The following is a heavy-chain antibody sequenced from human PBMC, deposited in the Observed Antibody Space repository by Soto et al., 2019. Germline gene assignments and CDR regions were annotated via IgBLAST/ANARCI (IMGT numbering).Heavy chain of an antibody. CDR1: GFTFSSYG. CDR3: AKEAALGYSYADY. CDR2: ITGSGGGT. Sequence: EVQLLESGGGLVQPGGSLRLSCAASGFTFSSYGMSWLRQAPGKGLEWVSAITGSGGGTYYADSVKGRFTISRDNSKNTLYLQMNSLRAEDTAVYYCAKEAALGYSYADYWGQGTLVTVSS. J-gene: IGHJ4*02. V-gene: IGHV3-23*01. D-gene: IGHD5-18*01.